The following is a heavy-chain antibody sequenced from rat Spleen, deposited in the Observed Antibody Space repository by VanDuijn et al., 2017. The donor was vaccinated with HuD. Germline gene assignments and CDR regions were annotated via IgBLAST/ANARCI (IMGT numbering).Heavy chain of an antibody. CDR2: ISPSGGNT. V-gene: IGHV5-31*01. Sequence: EVQLVESGGGLVQPGRSLKLSCVASGFTFNNYWMTWIRQAPGKGLEWVASISPSGGNTYYRDSVKGRFTVSRDNAKSTLYLQMDSLRSEDTATYYCARRHYGYTDYFDYWGQGVMVTVSS. CDR3: ARRHYGYTDYFDY. J-gene: IGHJ2*01. D-gene: IGHD1-6*01. CDR1: GFTFNNYW.